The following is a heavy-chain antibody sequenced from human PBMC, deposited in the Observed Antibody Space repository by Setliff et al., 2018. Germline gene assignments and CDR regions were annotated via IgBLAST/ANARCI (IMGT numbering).Heavy chain of an antibody. CDR3: VRVPHYDSSTGRVYHFDY. Sequence: SETLSLTCSVSGGSISSGDHYWTWIRQPTGKGLEWIGFIYYSGSTYYNPSLESRGSVSVDTSKKQFSLKLSSVTTADTAIYYCVRVPHYDSSTGRVYHFDYWGPGTLVTVSS. CDR2: IYYSGST. V-gene: IGHV4-30-4*08. D-gene: IGHD3-9*01. J-gene: IGHJ4*01. CDR1: GGSISSGDHY.